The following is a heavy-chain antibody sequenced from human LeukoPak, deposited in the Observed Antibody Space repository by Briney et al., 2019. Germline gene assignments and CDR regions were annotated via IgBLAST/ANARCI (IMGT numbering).Heavy chain of an antibody. V-gene: IGHV4-39*01. CDR2: IHYSGTT. CDR1: GGPISNSDSY. Sequence: SETLSLTCAVSGGPISNSDSYWGWIRQPPGKGLEWIATIHYSGTTFCSPSLKSRVTISVDTSRNQFSLKLKSVTAADTAVYYCERQLWPHYFDHWGQGALVTVSS. CDR3: ERQLWPHYFDH. D-gene: IGHD2-21*01. J-gene: IGHJ4*02.